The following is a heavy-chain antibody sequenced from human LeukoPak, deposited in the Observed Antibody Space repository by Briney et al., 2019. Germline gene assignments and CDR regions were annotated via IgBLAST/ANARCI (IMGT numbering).Heavy chain of an antibody. CDR1: GFTFSSYW. J-gene: IGHJ4*02. V-gene: IGHV3-74*01. D-gene: IGHD3-22*01. Sequence: GGSLRLSCAASGFTFSSYWMHWVRQAPGKGLVWVSRINSDGSSTSYADSVKGRFTISRDNAKNTLYLQMNSLRAEDTAVYYCARDEDNGYYYDSSGYYDYWGQGTLVTVSS. CDR3: ARDEDNGYYYDSSGYYDY. CDR2: INSDGSST.